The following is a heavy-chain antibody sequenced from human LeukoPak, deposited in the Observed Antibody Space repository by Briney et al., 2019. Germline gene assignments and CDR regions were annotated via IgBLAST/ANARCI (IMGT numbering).Heavy chain of an antibody. V-gene: IGHV3-7*01. CDR3: ARGGLWGGDY. D-gene: IGHD3-16*01. Sequence: GGSLRLSCAASGFTFSSYWMTWFRQAPGRGLEWVATIKADGGDKYYVNSVKGRFTISRDNAKNSLSLQMDSLRAEDTAVYYCARGGLWGGDYWGQGTLVTVSS. J-gene: IGHJ4*02. CDR1: GFTFSSYW. CDR2: IKADGGDK.